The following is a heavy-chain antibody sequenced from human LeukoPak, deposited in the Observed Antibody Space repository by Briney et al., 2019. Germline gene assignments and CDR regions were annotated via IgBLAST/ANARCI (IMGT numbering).Heavy chain of an antibody. J-gene: IGHJ4*02. CDR2: ISGIGVAT. CDR1: GFTFGSYA. CDR3: AKGAVTTFSSGFHY. V-gene: IGHV3-23*01. D-gene: IGHD4-17*01. Sequence: GGSLRLSCAASGFTFGSYAMTWVRQAPGKGLEWVSVISGIGVATYYADSVKGRFTVSRDNSKNTLYLQMNSLRAEVTAVYYCAKGAVTTFSSGFHYWGQGTLVTVSS.